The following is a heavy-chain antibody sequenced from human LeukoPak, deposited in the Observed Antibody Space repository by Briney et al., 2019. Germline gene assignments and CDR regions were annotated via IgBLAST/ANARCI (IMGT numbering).Heavy chain of an antibody. D-gene: IGHD3/OR15-3a*01. CDR3: ARGTGYYMFDY. CDR2: IHSSGNT. J-gene: IGHJ4*02. Sequence: PSETLSLTCTVSGGSISSGGFYWSLIRQPPGKGLEWIGYIHSSGNTYFNPSLQSRLTLSLDTSKNQFSLKLSSVTAADTAVYYCARGTGYYMFDYWGQGTLVTVSS. V-gene: IGHV4-31*03. CDR1: GGSISSGGFY.